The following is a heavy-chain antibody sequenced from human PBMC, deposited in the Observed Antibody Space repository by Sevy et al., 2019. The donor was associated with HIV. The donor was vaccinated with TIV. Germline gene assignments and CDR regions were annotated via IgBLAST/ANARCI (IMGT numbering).Heavy chain of an antibody. J-gene: IGHJ6*02. Sequence: GGSLRLSCAASGFTFSSYWMSWVRQAPGKGLEWVANIKQDGSEKYYVDSVKGRFTISRDNAKNSLYLQMNSLRAEDTAVYYCARIFLEWSPISYYGMDVWGQGTTVTVSS. CDR1: GFTFSSYW. CDR3: ARIFLEWSPISYYGMDV. D-gene: IGHD3-3*01. CDR2: IKQDGSEK. V-gene: IGHV3-7*01.